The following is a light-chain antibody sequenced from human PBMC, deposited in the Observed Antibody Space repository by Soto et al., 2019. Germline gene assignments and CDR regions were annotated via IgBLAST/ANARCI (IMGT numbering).Light chain of an antibody. V-gene: IGLV2-23*02. CDR1: SNDVGGYDL. CDR2: EVN. J-gene: IGLJ2*01. Sequence: QSALTQPASVSGSPGQSITISCTGTSNDVGGYDLVSWYQHHPGKAPTLIIFEVNKRTSGVSDRFSGSKSGNTASLTISALRNEDEAYYSCCSFAGGAIFVFGGGTKLTVL. CDR3: CSFAGGAIFV.